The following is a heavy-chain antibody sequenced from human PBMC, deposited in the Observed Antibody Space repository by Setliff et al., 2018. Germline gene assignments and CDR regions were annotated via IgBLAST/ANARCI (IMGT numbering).Heavy chain of an antibody. V-gene: IGHV3-7*01. J-gene: IGHJ4*02. D-gene: IGHD5-18*01. CDR2: IKQEGSER. CDR1: GFTFSSYW. CDR3: ARGAHAYGY. Sequence: TGGSLRLSCAASGFTFSSYWMTWVRQAPGKGLEWVANIKQEGSERHYVDSVKGRFTISRDNAKNSLYLQITSLRAEDTAVYYCARGAHAYGYWGQGTLVTVS.